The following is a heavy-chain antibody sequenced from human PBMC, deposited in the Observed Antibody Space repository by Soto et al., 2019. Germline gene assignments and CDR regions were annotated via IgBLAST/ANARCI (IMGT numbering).Heavy chain of an antibody. CDR1: GGSISRVDYS. V-gene: IGHV4-30-4*01. CDR2: LCNNCHT. J-gene: IGHJ4*02. CDR3: ARGTSPEHAWSGYFEVHDFDN. Sequence: QVQLQESGPGLVKPSQTLSLTCTVSGGSISRVDYSWTWLLQPPGEAPEWVGDLCNNCHTCQASYLKSRLAVSVETSKSQGSLGLSSVTAADTAVYYCARGTSPEHAWSGYFEVHDFDNWGLGTLVTVSS. D-gene: IGHD3-3*01.